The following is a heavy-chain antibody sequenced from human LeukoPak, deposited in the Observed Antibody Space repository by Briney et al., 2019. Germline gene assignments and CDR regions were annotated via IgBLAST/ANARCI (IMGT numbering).Heavy chain of an antibody. CDR1: GFTFSSYG. CDR2: IWYDGSNK. V-gene: IGHV3-33*01. J-gene: IGHJ6*02. Sequence: GGSLRLSCAASGFTFSSYGMHWVRQAPGKGLEWVAVIWYDGSNKYYADSVKGRFTISRDNSKNTLYLQMNSLRAEDTAVYYGARDGSSWSTGDYCYGMDVWGQGTTVTVSS. CDR3: ARDGSSWSTGDYCYGMDV. D-gene: IGHD6-13*01.